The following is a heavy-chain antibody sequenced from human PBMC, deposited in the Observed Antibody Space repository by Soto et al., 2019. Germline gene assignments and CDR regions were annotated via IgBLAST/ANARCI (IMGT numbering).Heavy chain of an antibody. J-gene: IGHJ4*02. CDR3: ARDLTGGGFAELLEEGAY. V-gene: IGHV1-69*12. CDR1: GGTFSSYA. D-gene: IGHD3-10*01. CDR2: TIPIFGTA. Sequence: QIQLVQSGAEVKKPGSSVKVSCKASGGTFSSYAISWVRQAPGQGLEWMGGTIPIFGTANYAQKFQGRVTITADESTSTAYMELSSLRSEDTAVYYCARDLTGGGFAELLEEGAYWGQGTLVTVSS.